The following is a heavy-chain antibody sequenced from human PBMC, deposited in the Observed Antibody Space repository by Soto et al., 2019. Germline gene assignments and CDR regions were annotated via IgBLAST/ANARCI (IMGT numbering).Heavy chain of an antibody. CDR3: ARGGPYFFGEPYGMDV. Sequence: QVQLVESGGGVVQPGRSLRLSCAASGFTFSSYAMHWVRQAPGKGLEWVAVISYDGSNKYYADSVKGRFTISRDNSKNTLYLQMNSLRAEDTAVYYCARGGPYFFGEPYGMDVWGQGTTVTVSS. J-gene: IGHJ6*02. V-gene: IGHV3-30-3*01. CDR1: GFTFSSYA. D-gene: IGHD3-10*01. CDR2: ISYDGSNK.